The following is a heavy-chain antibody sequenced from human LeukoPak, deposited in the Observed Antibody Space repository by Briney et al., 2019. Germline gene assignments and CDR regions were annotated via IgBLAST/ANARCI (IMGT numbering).Heavy chain of an antibody. CDR2: INPNSGGT. CDR3: ASADEYYYDSSGLDY. V-gene: IGHV1-2*02. D-gene: IGHD3-22*01. J-gene: IGHJ4*02. CDR1: GYTFTGYY. Sequence: GASVKVSCKASGYTFTGYYMHWVRQAPGQGLEWMGWINPNSGGTNYAQKFQGRVTMTRDTSISTAYMELSRLRSDDTAVYYCASADEYYYDSSGLDYWGQGTLVTVSS.